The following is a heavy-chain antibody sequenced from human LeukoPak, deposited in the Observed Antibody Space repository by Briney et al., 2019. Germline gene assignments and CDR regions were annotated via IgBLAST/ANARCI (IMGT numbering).Heavy chain of an antibody. V-gene: IGHV1-46*01. D-gene: IGHD5-18*01. J-gene: IGHJ4*02. Sequence: SLTDSSMPSGDTVTSYYMDWVRQAPGQGLEWLGIINPSGGSTSYAQKFQGRVTMTRDTSTSTVYMELSSLRSEDTAVYYCARDFKEPDLQLWESDWGQGTLVTVSS. CDR1: GDTVTSYY. CDR3: ARDFKEPDLQLWESD. CDR2: INPSGGST.